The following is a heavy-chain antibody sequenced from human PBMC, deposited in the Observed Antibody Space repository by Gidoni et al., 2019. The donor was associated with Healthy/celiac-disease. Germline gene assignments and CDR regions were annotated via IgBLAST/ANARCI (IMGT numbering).Heavy chain of an antibody. Sequence: EVQLVQSGAEVTMPGESLKISCKGSGYSFTSYWIGWVRQVSGNGLEGMGIRYPGDSDTRYSPSFQGQFTISADKSISTAYLQWSSLKASDTAMYYCARLVRIARGNWFDPWGQGTLVTVSS. D-gene: IGHD2-15*01. CDR1: GYSFTSYW. V-gene: IGHV5-51*03. J-gene: IGHJ5*02. CDR3: ARLVRIARGNWFDP. CDR2: RYPGDSDT.